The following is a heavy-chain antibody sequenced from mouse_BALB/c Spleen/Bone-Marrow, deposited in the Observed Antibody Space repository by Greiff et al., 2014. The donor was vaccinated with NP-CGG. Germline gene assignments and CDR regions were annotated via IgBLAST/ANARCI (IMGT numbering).Heavy chain of an antibody. J-gene: IGHJ3*01. D-gene: IGHD2-2*01. CDR1: GFNIKDTY. CDR2: IDPANGNT. Sequence: VQLKQSGAELVKPGASVKLSCTASGFNIKDTYMHWAKQRPEQGLEWIGRIDPANGNTKYDPKFQGKATITADTSSNTAYLQLSSLTSEDTAVYYCARGYDGFAYWGQGTLITVSA. CDR3: ARGYDGFAY. V-gene: IGHV14-3*02.